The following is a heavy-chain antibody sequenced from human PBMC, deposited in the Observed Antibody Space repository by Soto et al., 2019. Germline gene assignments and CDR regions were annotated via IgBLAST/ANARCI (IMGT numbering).Heavy chain of an antibody. D-gene: IGHD1-1*01. Sequence: QVQLVESGGGVVQPGRSLRLSCAASGFTLRDYALHWVRQAPGKGLEWVAVISFDEVNKFYVESVKGRFTILRDNSNNTVFLQMNSLRVEDTAVYFCARQRTTTYFLWDALDLWGQGTMVTVSS. V-gene: IGHV3-30-3*01. J-gene: IGHJ3*01. CDR3: ARQRTTTYFLWDALDL. CDR1: GFTLRDYA. CDR2: ISFDEVNK.